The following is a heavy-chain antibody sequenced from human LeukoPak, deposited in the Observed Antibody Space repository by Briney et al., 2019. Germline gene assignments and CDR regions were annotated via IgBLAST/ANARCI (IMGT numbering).Heavy chain of an antibody. D-gene: IGHD3-16*01. CDR1: GFTFSSYG. CDR2: ISYDGSNK. V-gene: IGHV3-30*18. J-gene: IGHJ4*02. CDR3: AKSEGAYYFDY. Sequence: PGGSLRLSCAASGFTFSSYGMHWVRQAPGKGLEWVAVISYDGSNKYYADSVKGRFTISRDNSKNTLHLQMNSLRAEDTAVYYCAKSEGAYYFDYWGQGTLVTVSS.